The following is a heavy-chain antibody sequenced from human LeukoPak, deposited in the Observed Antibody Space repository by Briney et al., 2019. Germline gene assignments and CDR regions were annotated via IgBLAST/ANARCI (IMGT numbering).Heavy chain of an antibody. CDR3: AKGGGGGIVAMEGMDV. D-gene: IGHD2-21*01. CDR1: GFTFDDYA. V-gene: IGHV3-9*01. Sequence: GGSLRLTCAASGFTFDDYAMHWVRQAPGKGLEWVSGISWNSGSIGYADSVKGRFTISRDNAKNSLYLQMNSLRTEDTALYNCAKGGGGGIVAMEGMDVWGQGTTVTVSS. CDR2: ISWNSGSI. J-gene: IGHJ6*02.